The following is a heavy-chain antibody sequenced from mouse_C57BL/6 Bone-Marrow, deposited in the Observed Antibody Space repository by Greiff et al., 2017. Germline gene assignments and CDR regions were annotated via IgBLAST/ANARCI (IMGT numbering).Heavy chain of an antibody. CDR1: GYTFTDYY. J-gene: IGHJ1*03. CDR2: INPYNGGT. CDR3: GRLGATTGVATDFDV. V-gene: IGHV1-19*01. Sequence: EVQLQQSGPVLVKPGASVKMSCKASGYTFTDYYMNWVKQSHGKSLEWIGVINPYNGGTSYNQKFKGKATLTVDKSSSTAYMELNSLTSEDSAFYCCGRLGATTGVATDFDVWGTGTTVTVSS. D-gene: IGHD1-1*01.